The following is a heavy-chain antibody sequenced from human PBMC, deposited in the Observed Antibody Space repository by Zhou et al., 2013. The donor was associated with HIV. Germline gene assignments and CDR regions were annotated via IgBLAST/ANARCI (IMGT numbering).Heavy chain of an antibody. V-gene: IGHV1-69*12. J-gene: IGHJ4*02. D-gene: IGHD6-13*01. Sequence: QVPVVQSGAEVKKPGSSVRITCKASGVNFGSFGITWVRQAPGQGLEWMGGIIPIFGTANYAQKFQGRVTITADESTSTAYMELSSLRSEDTAVYYCASERGSGIAAADTGIWDYWGQGTLVTVSS. CDR1: GVNFGSFG. CDR2: IIPIFGTA. CDR3: ASERGSGIAAADTGIWDY.